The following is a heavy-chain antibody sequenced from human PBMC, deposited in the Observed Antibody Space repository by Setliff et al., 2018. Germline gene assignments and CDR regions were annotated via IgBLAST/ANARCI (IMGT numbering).Heavy chain of an antibody. CDR1: GGTFSSYA. V-gene: IGHV1-69*05. CDR2: IIPIFGTA. CDR3: ARDGDSYGATVDY. J-gene: IGHJ4*02. Sequence: GASVKVSCKASGGTFSSYAISWVRQAPGQGLEWMGGIIPIFGTANYAQKFQGRVTITTDESASTAYMELSSLRSEDTAVYYCARDGDSYGATVDYWGQGTLVTVSS. D-gene: IGHD5-18*01.